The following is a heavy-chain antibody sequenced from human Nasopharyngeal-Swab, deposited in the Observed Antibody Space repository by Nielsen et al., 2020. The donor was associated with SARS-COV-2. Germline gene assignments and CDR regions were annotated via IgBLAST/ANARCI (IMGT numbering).Heavy chain of an antibody. CDR2: IYWVDDK. J-gene: IGHJ4*02. Sequence: SGPTLAKPTQIFSLTCPFSGLPLRTRGAGVGWTRQPPEKALEWLALIYWVDDKRYSPSLKRRHTITKDTSKNQVVLTKTNMCPIDTPTYYCAHRLAAYSGPYFDYWGRGTLVAVSS. V-gene: IGHV2-5*02. D-gene: IGHD2-15*01. CDR1: GLPLRTRGAG. CDR3: AHRLAAYSGPYFDY.